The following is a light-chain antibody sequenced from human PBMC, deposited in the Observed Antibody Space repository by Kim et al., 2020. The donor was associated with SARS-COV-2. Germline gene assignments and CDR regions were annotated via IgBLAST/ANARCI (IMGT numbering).Light chain of an antibody. CDR2: GAS. V-gene: IGKV3-20*01. Sequence: EIVLTQSPGPLSLSPGERATLSCRASQSVSSTYLAWYQQKPGQAPRLLIYGASSRATGIPDRFSGSGSGTDFTLTISRLDPEDFAVYYCQQYGISPYTFGQGTKLEIK. CDR1: QSVSSTY. J-gene: IGKJ2*01. CDR3: QQYGISPYT.